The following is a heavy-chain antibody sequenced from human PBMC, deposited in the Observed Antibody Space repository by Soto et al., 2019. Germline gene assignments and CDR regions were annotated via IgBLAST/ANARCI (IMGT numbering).Heavy chain of an antibody. V-gene: IGHV3-21*01. CDR3: AREKRVYDFWSGYRLGPYYYYGMDV. CDR2: ISSSSSYI. D-gene: IGHD3-3*01. J-gene: IGHJ6*02. Sequence: EVQLLESGGGLVQPGGSLRLSCAASGFTFGSYAMSWVRQAPGRGLEWVSSISSSSSYIYYADSVKGRFTISRDNAKNSLYLQMNSLRAEDTAVYYCAREKRVYDFWSGYRLGPYYYYGMDVWGQGTTVTVSS. CDR1: GFTFGSYA.